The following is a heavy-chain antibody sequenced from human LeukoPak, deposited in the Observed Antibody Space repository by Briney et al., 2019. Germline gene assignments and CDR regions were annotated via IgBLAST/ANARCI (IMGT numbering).Heavy chain of an antibody. CDR2: IIPIFGTA. CDR1: RGTFSSYA. V-gene: IGHV1-69*13. Sequence: SVKVSCKASRGTFSSYAISWVRQAPGQGLEWMGRIIPIFGTANYAQKFQGRVTITADESTSTAYMELSSLRSEDTAVYYCARGASGYDLNNWFDPWGQGTLVTVSS. J-gene: IGHJ5*02. CDR3: ARGASGYDLNNWFDP. D-gene: IGHD5-12*01.